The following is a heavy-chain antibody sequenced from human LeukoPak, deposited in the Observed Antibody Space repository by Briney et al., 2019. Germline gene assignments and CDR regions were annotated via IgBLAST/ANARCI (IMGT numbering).Heavy chain of an antibody. D-gene: IGHD1-26*01. CDR3: PKLRGSGTYNDALDI. V-gene: IGHV3-30*02. J-gene: IGHJ3*02. CDR1: RFTFSNYG. Sequence: PGGSLRLSCAASRFTFSNYGMHWVRQAPGKGLEWVAVIQYDGSNKYYADSVKGRFTISRDNSKNTLYLQMNSLRAEDTAMYYCPKLRGSGTYNDALDIWGQGTLVTVSS. CDR2: IQYDGSNK.